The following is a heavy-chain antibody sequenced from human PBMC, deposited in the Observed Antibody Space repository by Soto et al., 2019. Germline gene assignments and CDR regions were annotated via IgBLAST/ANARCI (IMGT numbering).Heavy chain of an antibody. CDR2: ISGSGGST. CDR1: GFTFSSYA. J-gene: IGHJ3*02. V-gene: IGHV3-23*01. CDR3: AKGAWYYYDSSGYPGAFDI. D-gene: IGHD3-22*01. Sequence: GGSLRLSCAASGFTFSSYAMSWVRQAPGKGLEWVSAISGSGGSTYYADSVKGRFTISRDNSKNTLYLQMNSLRAEDTAVYYCAKGAWYYYDSSGYPGAFDIWGQGTMVTVSS.